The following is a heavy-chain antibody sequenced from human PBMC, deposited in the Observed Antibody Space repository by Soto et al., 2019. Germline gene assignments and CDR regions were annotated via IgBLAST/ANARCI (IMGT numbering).Heavy chain of an antibody. D-gene: IGHD3-22*01. Sequence: PGESLKISCKGSGYSFAGYWITWVRQKPGKGLEWMGRTDPSDSQTYYSPSFRGHVTISVTKSITTVFLQWSSLRASDTAMYYCARQIYDSDTGPNFQYYFDSWGQGTPATVSS. V-gene: IGHV5-10-1*01. J-gene: IGHJ4*02. CDR2: TDPSDSQT. CDR1: GYSFAGYW. CDR3: ARQIYDSDTGPNFQYYFDS.